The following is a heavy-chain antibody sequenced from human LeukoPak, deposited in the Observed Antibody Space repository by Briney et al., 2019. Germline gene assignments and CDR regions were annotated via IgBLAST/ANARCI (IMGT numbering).Heavy chain of an antibody. J-gene: IGHJ4*02. CDR2: IIPIFGTA. CDR1: GYTFTSYD. D-gene: IGHD6-6*01. Sequence: ASVKVSCKASGYTFTSYDINWVRQAPGQGLEWMGGIIPIFGTANYAQKFQGRVTITTDESTSTAYMELSSLRSEDTAVYYCARSPEQLVVVGYFDYWGQGTLVTVSS. V-gene: IGHV1-69*05. CDR3: ARSPEQLVVVGYFDY.